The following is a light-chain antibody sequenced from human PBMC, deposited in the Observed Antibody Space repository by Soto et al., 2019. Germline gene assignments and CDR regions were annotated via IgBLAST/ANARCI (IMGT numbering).Light chain of an antibody. CDR3: QQYGSSIT. CDR1: QSVSSSY. CDR2: GAS. V-gene: IGKV3-20*01. J-gene: IGKJ5*01. Sequence: EIVLTQSPGTLSLSPGERSTLSGMASQSVSSSYLAWYQQKPGQAPRLLIYGASSRATGIPDRFSGSGSGTDFTLTISRLEPEDFAVYYCQQYGSSITFGQGTRLEIK.